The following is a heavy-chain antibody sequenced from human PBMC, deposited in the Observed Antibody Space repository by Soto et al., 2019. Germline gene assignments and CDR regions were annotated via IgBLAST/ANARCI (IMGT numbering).Heavy chain of an antibody. D-gene: IGHD3-10*01. V-gene: IGHV4-59*01. Sequence: PSETLSLTCTVSCGSINNYYWSWIRQPPGKGLEWIGYIYYSGSTNYNPSLKSRVTISIDTSKSQFSLRLSSVTAADTAVYYCARDLGATIENWGQGTPVTVSS. CDR2: IYYSGST. J-gene: IGHJ4*02. CDR3: ARDLGATIEN. CDR1: CGSINNYY.